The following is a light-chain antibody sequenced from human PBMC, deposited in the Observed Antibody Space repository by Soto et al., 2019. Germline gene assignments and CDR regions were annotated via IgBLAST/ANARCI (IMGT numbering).Light chain of an antibody. CDR2: AAS. Sequence: DIQMTQSPSSLPVSVGDRVTMTCVASETISTFLNWYQVKPGKAPKLLIYAASTLQDGVPSRFSGSGSGTDFTLTINSLQPEDFASYYCQQSYDISPITFGQGTRLEIK. J-gene: IGKJ5*01. CDR1: ETISTF. CDR3: QQSYDISPIT. V-gene: IGKV1-39*01.